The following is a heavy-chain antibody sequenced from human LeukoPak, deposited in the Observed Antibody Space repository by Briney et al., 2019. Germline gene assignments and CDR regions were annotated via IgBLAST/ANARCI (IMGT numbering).Heavy chain of an antibody. V-gene: IGHV3-30*02. CDR2: IRYDGSNK. CDR3: AKKSVSVQTSGGVGYFDY. D-gene: IGHD5/OR15-5a*01. CDR1: GFTFSSYG. J-gene: IGHJ4*02. Sequence: GGSLRLSCAASGFTFSSYGMHWVRQAPGKGLEWVAFIRYDGSNKYYADSVKGRSTISRDNSKNTLYLQMNSLRAEDTAVYYCAKKSVSVQTSGGVGYFDYWGQGTLVTVSS.